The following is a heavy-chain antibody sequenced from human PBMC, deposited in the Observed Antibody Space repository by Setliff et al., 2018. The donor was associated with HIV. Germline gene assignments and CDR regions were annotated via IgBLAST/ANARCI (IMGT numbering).Heavy chain of an antibody. CDR1: GGSISTYF. Sequence: ASETLSLTCTVSGGSISTYFWTWIRQPPGKGLEWIGYIYTSGSTNYNPSLKSRVTISVDTSKNQFSLKLSSVTAADTAVYYCARPFDWGSSHPLGYWSQGTLVTVSS. D-gene: IGHD3-9*01. CDR2: IYTSGST. J-gene: IGHJ4*02. V-gene: IGHV4-4*08. CDR3: ARPFDWGSSHPLGY.